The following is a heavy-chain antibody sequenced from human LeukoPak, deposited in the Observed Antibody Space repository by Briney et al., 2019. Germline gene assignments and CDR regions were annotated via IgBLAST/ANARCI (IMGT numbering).Heavy chain of an antibody. D-gene: IGHD1-1*01. Sequence: SETLSLTCTVSGGSISSSSYYWGWIRQPPGKGLEWIGSIYYSGSTHYNPSLKSRVTISVDTSKNQFSLKLSSVTAADTAVYYCARQGTTGTTVDYWGQGTLVTVSS. CDR2: IYYSGST. V-gene: IGHV4-39*01. CDR1: GGSISSSSYY. J-gene: IGHJ4*02. CDR3: ARQGTTGTTVDY.